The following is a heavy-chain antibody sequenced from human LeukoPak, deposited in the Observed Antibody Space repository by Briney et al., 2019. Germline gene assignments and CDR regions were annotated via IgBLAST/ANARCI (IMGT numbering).Heavy chain of an antibody. J-gene: IGHJ4*02. CDR2: INHSGST. CDR1: GGSFSGYY. CDR3: ASVPSSSWYAFDY. D-gene: IGHD6-13*01. V-gene: IGHV4-34*01. Sequence: SETLSLTCAVYGGSFSGYYWSWIRQPPGEGLEWIGEINHSGSTNYNPSLKSRVTISVDTSKNQFSLKLSSVTAADTAVYYCASVPSSSWYAFDYWGQGTLVTVSS.